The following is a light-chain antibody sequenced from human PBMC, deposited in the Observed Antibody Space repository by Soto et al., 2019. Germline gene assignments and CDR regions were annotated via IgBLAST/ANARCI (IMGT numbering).Light chain of an antibody. J-gene: IGLJ2*01. CDR2: DVI. CDR3: SSYGGSNNLL. Sequence: QSPLTQPPSASGSPGQSVTISCTGTSRDIGGYDFVYWYQQHPGKAPKLLIYDVIKRPSGVPDRFSGSKSGNTASLTVSGLQTDDEADYYCSSYGGSNNLLFGGGTKLTVL. V-gene: IGLV2-8*01. CDR1: SRDIGGYDF.